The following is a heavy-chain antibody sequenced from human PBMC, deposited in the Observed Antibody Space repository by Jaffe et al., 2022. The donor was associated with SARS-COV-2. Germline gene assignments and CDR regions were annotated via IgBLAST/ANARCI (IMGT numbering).Heavy chain of an antibody. V-gene: IGHV4-39*01. D-gene: IGHD3-22*01. CDR1: GGSISSSSYY. Sequence: QLQLQESGPGLVKPSETLSLTCTVSGGSISSSSYYWGWIRQPPGKGLEWIGSIYYSGSTYYNPSLKSRVTISVDTSKNQFSLKLSSVTAADTAVYYCARQCQEIKWCSGYYYAFDYWGQGTLVTVSS. J-gene: IGHJ4*02. CDR3: ARQCQEIKWCSGYYYAFDY. CDR2: IYYSGST.